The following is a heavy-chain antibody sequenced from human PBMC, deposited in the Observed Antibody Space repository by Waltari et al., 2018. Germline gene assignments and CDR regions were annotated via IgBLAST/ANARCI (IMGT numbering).Heavy chain of an antibody. CDR2: INPSGGST. J-gene: IGHJ4*02. V-gene: IGHV1-46*01. D-gene: IGHD3-10*01. CDR1: GYIFTNYY. Sequence: QVQLVQSGAEVKKPGASVNVSCKASGYIFTNYYVHWVRQAPGQGLEWMGIINPSGGSTRNAQKFQGRVTMTRDTSTSTVHMEMSSLRSEDTAVYYCARAGAVRGRYYFDYWGQRSLVTVSS. CDR3: ARAGAVRGRYYFDY.